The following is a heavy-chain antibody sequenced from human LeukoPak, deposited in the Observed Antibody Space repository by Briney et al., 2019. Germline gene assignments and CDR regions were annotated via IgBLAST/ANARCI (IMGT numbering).Heavy chain of an antibody. CDR1: GFTFNIYA. V-gene: IGHV3-33*01. Sequence: GRSLRLSCAASGFTFNIYAMHWVRQAPGQGLEWVAIIYYDGSVKYYADSVKGRFTISRDSSKNTVYLIMNRLRADDTAVYYCARGGGVDAAMALDYWGQGTLVAVS. D-gene: IGHD5-18*01. CDR3: ARGGGVDAAMALDY. CDR2: IYYDGSVK. J-gene: IGHJ4*02.